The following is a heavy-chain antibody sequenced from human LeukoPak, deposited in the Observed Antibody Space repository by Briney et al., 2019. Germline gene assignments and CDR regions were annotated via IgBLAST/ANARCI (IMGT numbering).Heavy chain of an antibody. CDR1: GFTFSDYY. CDR2: ISSSSSYT. Sequence: GSLRLSCAASGFTFSDYYMSWIRQAPGKGLEWVSYISSSSSYTNYADSVKGRFTISRDNAKNSLYLQMNSLRAEDTAVYYCGRGGYSGYDFDYWGQGTLVTVSS. V-gene: IGHV3-11*06. CDR3: GRGGYSGYDFDY. D-gene: IGHD5-12*01. J-gene: IGHJ4*02.